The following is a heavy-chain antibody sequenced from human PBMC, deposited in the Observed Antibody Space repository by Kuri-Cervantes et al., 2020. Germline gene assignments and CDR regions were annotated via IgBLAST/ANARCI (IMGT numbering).Heavy chain of an antibody. CDR2: IYYSGST. Sequence: GSLRLSCTVSGGSISSSSYYWGWIRQPPGKGLEWIGSIYYSGSTYYNPSLKSRVTISVDTSKNQFSLKLSSVTAADTAVYYCARVGKGGYCSGGSCYSDYWGQGTLVTVSS. V-gene: IGHV4-39*07. J-gene: IGHJ4*02. CDR3: ARVGKGGYCSGGSCYSDY. CDR1: GGSISSSSYY. D-gene: IGHD2-15*01.